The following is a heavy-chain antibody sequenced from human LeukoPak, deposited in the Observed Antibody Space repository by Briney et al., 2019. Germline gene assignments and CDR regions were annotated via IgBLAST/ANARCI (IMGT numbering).Heavy chain of an antibody. D-gene: IGHD4-17*01. Sequence: GGSLRLSCAASGFTFNNYAMNWVRQAPGKGLEWVSSISGGGETTYYADSAKGRFTISRDNSQNTLYLQMNSLRAEDTAAYYCARDYADYVGYFFFDYWGQGTLVTVSS. CDR1: GFTFNNYA. CDR3: ARDYADYVGYFFFDY. J-gene: IGHJ4*02. V-gene: IGHV3-23*01. CDR2: ISGGGETT.